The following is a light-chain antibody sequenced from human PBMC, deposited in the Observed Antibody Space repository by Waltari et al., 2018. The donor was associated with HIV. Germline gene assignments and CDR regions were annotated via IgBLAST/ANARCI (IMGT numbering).Light chain of an antibody. CDR3: SSYTSSSTPEV. CDR1: SMDVGGYNY. J-gene: IGLJ2*01. CDR2: DVS. V-gene: IGLV2-14*03. Sequence: QSALTQPASVSGSPGQSITISCTGTSMDVGGYNYVSWYQQHPGKAPKLMIYDVSNRPSGVSNRFSGSKSGNTASLTISGLQAEDEADYYCSSYTSSSTPEVFGGGTKLTVL.